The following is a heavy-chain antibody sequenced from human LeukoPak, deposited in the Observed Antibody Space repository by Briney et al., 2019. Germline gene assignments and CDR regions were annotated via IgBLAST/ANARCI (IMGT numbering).Heavy chain of an antibody. V-gene: IGHV4-59*01. CDR1: GGSINSYY. CDR2: IYYSGST. CDR3: ARRLGFNWFDP. Sequence: SETLSLTCTVSGGSINSYYWSWIRQPPGKGLEWIGYIYYSGSTNYNPSLKSRVTISVDTSKNQFSLKLSSVTAADTAVYYCARRLGFNWFDPWGQGTLVTVSS. J-gene: IGHJ5*02. D-gene: IGHD3-9*01.